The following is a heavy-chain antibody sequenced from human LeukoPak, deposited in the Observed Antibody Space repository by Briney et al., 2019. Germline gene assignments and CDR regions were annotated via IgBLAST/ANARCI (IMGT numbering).Heavy chain of an antibody. CDR2: IYSGGTT. J-gene: IGHJ4*02. D-gene: IGHD3-10*01. V-gene: IGHV3-53*01. CDR1: GFTVSSNY. CDR3: ARLYYYVSGTYSRYFDY. Sequence: GGSLRLSCAASGFTVSSNYMTWVRQAPGKGLEWVSIIYSGGTTYYADSVKGRFTISRDNSKNTLYLQMNSLRAEDTAVYYCARLYYYVSGTYSRYFDYWGRGTLVTVSS.